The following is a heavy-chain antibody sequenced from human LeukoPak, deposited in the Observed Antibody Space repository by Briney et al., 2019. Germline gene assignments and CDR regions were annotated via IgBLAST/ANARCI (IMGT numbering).Heavy chain of an antibody. V-gene: IGHV3-7*01. CDR2: IKHDGSEK. J-gene: IGHJ4*02. D-gene: IGHD3-3*01. CDR3: ARAPREWLLGYHFEC. CDR1: GFTFSDYW. Sequence: GGSLRLSCAASGFTFSDYWMSWVRQAPGKGLEWVANIKHDGSEKYYVDSVKGRFAISRDNGKNSLYLQMNSLRVEDMAVYYCARAPREWLLGYHFECWGQGTLVTVSS.